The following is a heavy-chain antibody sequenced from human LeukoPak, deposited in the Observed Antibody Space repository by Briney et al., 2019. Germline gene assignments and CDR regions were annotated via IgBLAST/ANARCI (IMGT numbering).Heavy chain of an antibody. Sequence: SETLSLTCAVYGGSFRGYYWGWIRQPPGKGLEWIGSIYYSGSTYYNPSLKSRVTISVDTSKNQFSLKLSSVTAADTAVYYCARGRVGATSFDYWAQGTLVTVSS. CDR1: GGSFRGYY. V-gene: IGHV4-34*01. CDR3: ARGRVGATSFDY. J-gene: IGHJ4*02. CDR2: IYYSGST. D-gene: IGHD1-26*01.